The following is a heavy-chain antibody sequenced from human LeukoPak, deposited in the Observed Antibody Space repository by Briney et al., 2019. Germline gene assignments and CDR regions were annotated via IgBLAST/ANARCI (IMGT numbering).Heavy chain of an antibody. V-gene: IGHV3-21*01. CDR3: AKVTYGSGTYGAFDS. J-gene: IGHJ4*02. CDR1: GFTFNNYN. CDR2: ISSSSSYI. Sequence: GGSLRLSCAASGFTFNNYNMNWVRQAPGKGLEWVSSISSSSSYIYYADSVKGRFTISRDNAKNSLCLQMNSLRAEDTAVYYCAKVTYGSGTYGAFDSWGQGTLVTVSS. D-gene: IGHD3-10*01.